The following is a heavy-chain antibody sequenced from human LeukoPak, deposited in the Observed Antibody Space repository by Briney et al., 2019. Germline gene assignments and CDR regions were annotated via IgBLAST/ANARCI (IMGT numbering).Heavy chain of an antibody. J-gene: IGHJ4*02. V-gene: IGHV3-30-3*01. CDR2: ISYDGSNK. CDR3: GVAKGY. Sequence: PGGSLRLSCAASGFTFNTYAMSWVRQAPGKGLEWVAVISYDGSNKYYADSVKGRFTISRDNSKNTLYLQMNSLRAEDTAVYYCGVAKGYWGQGTLVTVSS. D-gene: IGHD3-3*01. CDR1: GFTFNTYA.